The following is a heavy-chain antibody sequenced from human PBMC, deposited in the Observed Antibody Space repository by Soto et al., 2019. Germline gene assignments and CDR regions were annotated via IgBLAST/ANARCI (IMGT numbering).Heavy chain of an antibody. CDR1: GGTFSSYA. CDR3: GGSSSSGFDYGMDF. D-gene: IGHD6-13*01. CDR2: IIPIFGTA. V-gene: IGHV1-69*13. J-gene: IGHJ6*02. Sequence: SVKVSCKASGGTFSSYAISWVRQAPGQGLEWMGGIIPIFGTANFAQKFQGRVTITADESTSTAYMELSSLRSEDTAVYYCGGSSSSGFDYGMDFWGQGTTVTVSS.